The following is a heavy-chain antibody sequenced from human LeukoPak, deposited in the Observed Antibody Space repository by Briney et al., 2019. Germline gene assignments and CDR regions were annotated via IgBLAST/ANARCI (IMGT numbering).Heavy chain of an antibody. V-gene: IGHV3-30*18. CDR3: AKGAGYNYGSFDY. CDR1: GFSFSDYN. Sequence: GRSLRLSCAASGFSFSDYNMHWVRQAPGKGLEWMTVISYNGINEYYADSVKGRFTISRDNSKSTLLLQMNSLRAEDTALYYCAKGAGYNYGSFDYWGQGTLVTVSS. J-gene: IGHJ4*02. D-gene: IGHD5-24*01. CDR2: ISYNGINE.